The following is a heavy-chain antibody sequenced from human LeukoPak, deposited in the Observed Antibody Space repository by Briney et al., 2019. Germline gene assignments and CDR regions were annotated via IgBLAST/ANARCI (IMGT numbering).Heavy chain of an antibody. Sequence: GASVKVSCKTSGYTFTTYAIHWARQAPGQRPEWMGWINAGNGNTQYSQKFQGRVTITRDTSASTAYMELSSLRSEDTAVYYCASPYPGIAAAGNSYYYGMDVWGQGTTVTVSS. D-gene: IGHD6-13*01. CDR3: ASPYPGIAAAGNSYYYGMDV. V-gene: IGHV1-3*01. CDR1: GYTFTTYA. CDR2: INAGNGNT. J-gene: IGHJ6*02.